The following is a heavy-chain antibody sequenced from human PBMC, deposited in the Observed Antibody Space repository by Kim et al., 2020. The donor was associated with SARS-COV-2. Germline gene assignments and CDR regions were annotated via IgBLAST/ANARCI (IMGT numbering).Heavy chain of an antibody. CDR3: ARLHPYYGDVNHPDS. D-gene: IGHD4-17*01. CDR2: ISGSSSYI. CDR1: GFTFYNYY. Sequence: GGSLRLSCAASGFTFYNYYMNWVRQAPGKGLEWVSSISGSSSYIHYADSVKGRFTISRDNAKNSLLLQMDSLRVEDTAVSYCARLHPYYGDVNHPDSWGQGTLVTVSA. J-gene: IGHJ4*02. V-gene: IGHV3-21*01.